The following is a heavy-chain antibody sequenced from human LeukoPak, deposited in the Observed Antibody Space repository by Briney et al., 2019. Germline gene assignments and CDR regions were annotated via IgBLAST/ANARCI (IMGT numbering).Heavy chain of an antibody. CDR2: IYPGDSDT. J-gene: IGHJ4*02. V-gene: IGHV5-51*01. Sequence: GESLKISCKDSGNSFNNYWIGWVRQMPGKGLEWMGIIYPGDSDTRYSPSFQGQVTISADKSINTAYLQWSSLKASDTAMYYCARHAHCKSIRCYAEYWGQGTLVTVSS. D-gene: IGHD2-2*01. CDR1: GNSFNNYW. CDR3: ARHAHCKSIRCYAEY.